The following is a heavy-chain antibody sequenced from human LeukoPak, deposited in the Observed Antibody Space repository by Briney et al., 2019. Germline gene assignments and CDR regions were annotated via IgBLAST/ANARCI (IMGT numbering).Heavy chain of an antibody. Sequence: SETLSLTCAVYGGSFSGYYWSWIRQPPGKGLEWIGEINHSGSTNYNPSLKSRVTISVGTSKNQFSLKLSSVTAADTAVYYCARGRSGSPPDYWGQGTLVTVSS. CDR2: INHSGST. V-gene: IGHV4-34*01. D-gene: IGHD3-10*01. CDR1: GGSFSGYY. CDR3: ARGRSGSPPDY. J-gene: IGHJ4*02.